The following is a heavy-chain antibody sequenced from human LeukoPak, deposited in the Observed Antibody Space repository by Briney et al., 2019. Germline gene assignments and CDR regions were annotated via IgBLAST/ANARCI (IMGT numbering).Heavy chain of an antibody. J-gene: IGHJ2*01. CDR2: IYTSGST. V-gene: IGHV4-4*07. Sequence: RPSETLSLTCTVSGGSISSYYWSWIRQPAGKGLEWIGRIYTSGSTNYNPSLKSRVTMSVDTSKNQFSLKLSSVTTADTAVYYCARTSIAAEYWYFDLWGRGTLVTVSS. D-gene: IGHD6-6*01. CDR3: ARTSIAAEYWYFDL. CDR1: GGSISSYY.